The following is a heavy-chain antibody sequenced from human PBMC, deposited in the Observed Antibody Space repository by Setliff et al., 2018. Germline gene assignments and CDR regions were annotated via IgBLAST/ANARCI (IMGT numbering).Heavy chain of an antibody. V-gene: IGHV4-39*07. CDR1: GGSISSRHYY. J-gene: IGHJ6*03. D-gene: IGHD3-3*01. CDR2: INHSGST. CDR3: ARARSRYYNFWSGEMDV. Sequence: PSETLSLTCTVSGGSISSRHYYWSWIRQPPGKGLEWIGEINHSGSTNYNPSLKSRVTISVDASKNQFSLKLSSVTAAGTAVYYCARARSRYYNFWSGEMDVWGKGTTVTV.